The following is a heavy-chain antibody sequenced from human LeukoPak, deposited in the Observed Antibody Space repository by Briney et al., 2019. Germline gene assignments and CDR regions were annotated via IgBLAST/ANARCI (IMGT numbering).Heavy chain of an antibody. D-gene: IGHD4-17*01. CDR3: ARTVGYGDYSWFDP. J-gene: IGHJ5*02. CDR1: GFTFDDYA. V-gene: IGHV3-9*01. CDR2: ISWNSGSI. Sequence: GGSLRLSCAASGFTFDDYAMHWVRQAPGKGLEWVSGISWNSGSIGYADSVKGRFTISRDTSKNTLYLQMNSLRAEDTAVYYCARTVGYGDYSWFDPWGQGTLVTVSS.